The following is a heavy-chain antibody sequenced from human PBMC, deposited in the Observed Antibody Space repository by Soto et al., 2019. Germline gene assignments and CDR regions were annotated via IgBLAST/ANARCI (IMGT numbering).Heavy chain of an antibody. V-gene: IGHV1-18*01. CDR2: ISAYNGNT. D-gene: IGHD2-15*01. J-gene: IGHJ6*02. Sequence: QVQLVQSGAEVKKPGASVKVSCKASGYTFTSYGISWVRQAPGQGLEWMGWISAYNGNTNYAQKLQGRATMTTDTPTSTAYMELRSLRSDDTAVYYCARDPRGWPYYYYYGMDVWGQGTTVTVSS. CDR1: GYTFTSYG. CDR3: ARDPRGWPYYYYYGMDV.